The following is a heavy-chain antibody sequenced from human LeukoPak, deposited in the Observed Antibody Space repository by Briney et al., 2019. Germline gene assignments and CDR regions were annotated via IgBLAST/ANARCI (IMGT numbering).Heavy chain of an antibody. CDR3: ARDRPGSYWYFDL. J-gene: IGHJ2*01. CDR1: GDSISIYY. CDR2: IYYLGST. V-gene: IGHV4-59*01. Sequence: SETLSLTCTVSGDSISIYYWSWIRQPPGKGLEWVGHIYYLGSTNYNPSLKSRVTISIDTSKNYFSLKLNSVIAADTAVYYCARDRPGSYWYFDLWGRGTLVTVSS. D-gene: IGHD3-10*01.